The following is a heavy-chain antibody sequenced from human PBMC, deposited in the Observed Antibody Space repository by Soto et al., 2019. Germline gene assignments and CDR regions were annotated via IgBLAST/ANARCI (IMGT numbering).Heavy chain of an antibody. CDR2: INPSGGST. V-gene: IGHV1-46*01. CDR1: GYTFTSYY. Sequence: ASVKVSCKASGYTFTSYYMHWVRQAPGQGLEWMGIINPSGGSTSYAQKFQGRVTMTRDTSTSTVYMELSSLRSEDTAVYYCARDSGYCGGDCYSETRYYYYGMDVWGQGTTVTVSS. D-gene: IGHD2-21*02. CDR3: ARDSGYCGGDCYSETRYYYYGMDV. J-gene: IGHJ6*02.